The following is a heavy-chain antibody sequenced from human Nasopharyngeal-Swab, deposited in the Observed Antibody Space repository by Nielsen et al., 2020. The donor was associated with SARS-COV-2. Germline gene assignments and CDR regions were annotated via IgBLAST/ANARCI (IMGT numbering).Heavy chain of an antibody. V-gene: IGHV1-18*01. CDR3: ATAYGSVSSPEY. CDR2: ISSYNGDT. CDR1: DYTFTSYG. J-gene: IGHJ4*02. D-gene: IGHD3-10*01. Sequence: ASVKVSCKASDYTFTSYGISWVRQAPGQGLEWMGWISSYNGDTHYAHSLQGRITMTTDTSTSTAYLELRSLRSDDTAMYYRATAYGSVSSPEYWGQGTLVTVSS.